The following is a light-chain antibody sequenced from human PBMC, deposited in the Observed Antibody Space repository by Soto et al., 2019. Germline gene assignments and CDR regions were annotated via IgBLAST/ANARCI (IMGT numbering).Light chain of an antibody. CDR3: QSYDSSLNGVV. J-gene: IGLJ2*01. CDR2: GNN. Sequence: QSVLTQPPSVSGAPGQRVTISCTGSSSNIGAGYDVHWYQQLPGTAPKLLIYGNNNRPSGVPDRFSGSKSDTSASLAITGLQAEDEADYYCQSYDSSLNGVVFGGGTQLTVL. CDR1: SSNIGAGYD. V-gene: IGLV1-40*01.